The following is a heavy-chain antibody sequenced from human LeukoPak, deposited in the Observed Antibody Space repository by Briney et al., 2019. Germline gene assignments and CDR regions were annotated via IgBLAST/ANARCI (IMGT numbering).Heavy chain of an antibody. D-gene: IGHD2-21*01. J-gene: IGHJ4*02. CDR2: INHSGST. CDR3: ARPLSVEVIAIAY. CDR1: GESFSGYF. V-gene: IGHV4-34*01. Sequence: SETLSLTCAVYGESFSGYFWSWIRQSPGKGLEWIGEINHSGSTKYNPSLKSRVTISVDTSENQFSLKLKSVTVADTAVYYCARPLSVEVIAIAYWGQGTLVTVSS.